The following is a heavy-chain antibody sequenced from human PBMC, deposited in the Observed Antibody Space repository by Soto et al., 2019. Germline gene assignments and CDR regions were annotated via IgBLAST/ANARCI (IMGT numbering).Heavy chain of an antibody. CDR1: GFTFSSYA. CDR3: AKVRIAARNAYFDY. J-gene: IGHJ4*02. Sequence: GGSLRLSCAASGFTFSSYAMSWVRQAPGKGLEWVSAISGSGGSTYYADPVKGRFTISRDNSKNTLYLQMNSLRAEDTAVYYCAKVRIAARNAYFDYWGQGTLVTVS. D-gene: IGHD6-6*01. V-gene: IGHV3-23*01. CDR2: ISGSGGST.